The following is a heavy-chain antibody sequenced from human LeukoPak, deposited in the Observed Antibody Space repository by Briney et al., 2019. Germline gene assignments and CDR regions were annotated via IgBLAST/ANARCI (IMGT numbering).Heavy chain of an antibody. D-gene: IGHD5-18*01. V-gene: IGHV3-74*01. J-gene: IGHJ4*02. CDR3: ATDSYGYYYFDY. CDR1: GFTFSSYW. Sequence: GRSLRLSCAASGFTFSSYWMHWVRQAPGKGLVWVSRINSDGSSTSYADSVKGRFTISRDNAKNTLYLQMNSLRAEDTAVYYCATDSYGYYYFDYWGQGTLVTVSS. CDR2: INSDGSST.